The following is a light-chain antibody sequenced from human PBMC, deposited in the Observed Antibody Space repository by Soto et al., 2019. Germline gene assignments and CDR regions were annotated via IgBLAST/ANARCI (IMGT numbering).Light chain of an antibody. CDR2: GAS. J-gene: IGKJ1*01. CDR1: QSVDSSF. V-gene: IGKV3-20*01. Sequence: EIVLTQSPGSLSLSPGERGTLSCRASQSVDSSFFAWYQQKPDQAPRLLIYGASNRATGIPDRFRGSGSGTDFTLTISRLEPEHFAVYYCQQYVSSVTFGQGTKVEIK. CDR3: QQYVSSVT.